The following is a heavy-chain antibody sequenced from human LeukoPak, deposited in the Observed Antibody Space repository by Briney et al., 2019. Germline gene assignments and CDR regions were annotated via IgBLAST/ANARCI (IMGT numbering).Heavy chain of an antibody. CDR3: ARDPGGSGSYREGHDY. V-gene: IGHV3-66*01. D-gene: IGHD3-10*01. J-gene: IGHJ4*02. CDR2: IYSGGST. Sequence: GGSLRLSCTVSGFTVSSNYMSWVRQAPGKGLEWVSVIYSGGSTYYADSVKGRFTISRDNSKNTLYLQMNSLRAEDTAVYYCARDPGGSGSYREGHDYWGQGTLVTVSS. CDR1: GFTVSSNY.